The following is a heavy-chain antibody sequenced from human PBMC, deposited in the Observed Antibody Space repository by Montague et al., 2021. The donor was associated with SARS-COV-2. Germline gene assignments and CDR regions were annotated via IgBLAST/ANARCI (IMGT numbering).Heavy chain of an antibody. CDR3: ARGKSYYDILTGYYRVSWFDP. D-gene: IGHD3-9*01. V-gene: IGHV4-30-2*01. CDR2: MYHSGST. J-gene: IGHJ5*02. CDR1: GGSISSGGYS. Sequence: TLSLTCAVSGGSISSGGYSWSWIRQPPGKGLEWIGYMYHSGSTYYKLSLKSRVTTSVDRSKNQVSLKLTSVTAADTAVYYCARGKSYYDILTGYYRVSWFDPWGQGTLVTVSS.